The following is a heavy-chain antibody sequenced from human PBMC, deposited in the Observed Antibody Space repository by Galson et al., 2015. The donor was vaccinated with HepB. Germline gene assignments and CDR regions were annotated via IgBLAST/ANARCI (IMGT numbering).Heavy chain of an antibody. CDR3: ARAVVPAAPSDS. CDR2: INPNSGRT. D-gene: IGHD2-2*01. Sequence: SVKVSCKASPYTFTKYYIHWLRQSPGQGLQWVGWINPNSGRTYYAPILQDMVTMSRDTSINTVYMDLSSLRSDYSAIYFCARAVVPAAPSDSWGQGTLVTVSS. V-gene: IGHV1-2*02. J-gene: IGHJ5*01. CDR1: PYTFTKYY.